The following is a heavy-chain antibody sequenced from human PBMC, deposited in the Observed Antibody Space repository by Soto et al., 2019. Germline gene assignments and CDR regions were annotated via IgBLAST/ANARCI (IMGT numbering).Heavy chain of an antibody. J-gene: IGHJ6*02. D-gene: IGHD3-10*01. CDR2: IYYSGST. V-gene: IGHV4-39*01. Sequence: PSETLSLTCTGSGRSISSSSYYWAWIRQPPGKGLEWIGSIYYSGSTYYNPPLKSRVTISADTSKNQFSLKLSSVTAADTAVYYCAILWFGTYYYYGMDVWGQGTTVT. CDR3: AILWFGTYYYYGMDV. CDR1: GRSISSSSYY.